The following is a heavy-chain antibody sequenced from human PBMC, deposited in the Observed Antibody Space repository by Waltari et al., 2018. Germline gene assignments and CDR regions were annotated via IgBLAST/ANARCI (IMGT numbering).Heavy chain of an antibody. CDR2: IYTRGST. CDR1: GGSISSGSYY. V-gene: IGHV4-61*02. D-gene: IGHD3-3*01. Sequence: QVQLQESGPGLVKPSQTLSLTCTVSGGSISSGSYYWSWIRQPAGKGLEWIGRIYTRGSTNYYPSLKSRVTISVDTSKNQFSLKLSSVTAADTAVYYCARGEDYDFWSGYSGFDYWGQGTLVTVSS. CDR3: ARGEDYDFWSGYSGFDY. J-gene: IGHJ4*02.